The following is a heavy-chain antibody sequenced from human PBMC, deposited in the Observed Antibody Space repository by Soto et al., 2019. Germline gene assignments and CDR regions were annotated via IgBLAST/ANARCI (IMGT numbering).Heavy chain of an antibody. D-gene: IGHD3-3*01. Sequence: PGGSLRLSCTASGFTLSDYPMSWFRQAPGKGLEWVAYIRTAAYGGTTEYAASVENRFSISTDDSESIASLQLNSLKTEDTAEKFFTGAIRLSGDAFDIWGQGTMVTHSS. CDR1: GFTLSDYP. J-gene: IGHJ3*02. V-gene: IGHV3-49*03. CDR2: IRTAAYGGTT. CDR3: TGAIRLSGDAFDI.